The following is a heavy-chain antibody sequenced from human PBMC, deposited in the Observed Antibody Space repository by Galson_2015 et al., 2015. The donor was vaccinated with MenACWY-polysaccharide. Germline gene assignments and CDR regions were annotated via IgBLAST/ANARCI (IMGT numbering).Heavy chain of an antibody. CDR2: IRYDGSNK. CDR3: AKYRLAARQRTDAFDI. V-gene: IGHV3-30*02. D-gene: IGHD6-6*01. Sequence: SLRLSCAASGFSFSSYGMHWVRQAPGKGLEWLAFIRYDGSNKNYADSMKGRFTISRDNSKNTLYLQMNSLRAEDTAMYYCAKYRLAARQRTDAFDIWGQGTRVTVSS. J-gene: IGHJ3*02. CDR1: GFSFSSYG.